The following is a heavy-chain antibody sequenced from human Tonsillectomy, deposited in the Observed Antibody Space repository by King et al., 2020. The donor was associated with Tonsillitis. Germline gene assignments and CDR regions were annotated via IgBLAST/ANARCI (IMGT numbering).Heavy chain of an antibody. Sequence: VQLVESGAEVKKPGESLKISCKGSGYSFTSYWIGWVRQMPGKGLEWMGIIYPGDSDTRYSQSFQGQVNISADKSISTPYLQWSSLKASDTAMYYCARSRGSRLANFDYCGQGTLVTVS. J-gene: IGHJ4*02. CDR1: GYSFTSYW. V-gene: IGHV5-51*01. CDR2: IYPGDSDT. D-gene: IGHD3-10*01. CDR3: ARSRGSRLANFDY.